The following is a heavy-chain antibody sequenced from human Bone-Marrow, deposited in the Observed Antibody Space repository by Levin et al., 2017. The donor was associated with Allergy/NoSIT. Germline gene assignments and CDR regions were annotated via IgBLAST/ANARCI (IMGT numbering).Heavy chain of an antibody. CDR1: GFTFANYW. V-gene: IGHV3-7*01. CDR2: IKHDGSEV. D-gene: IGHD3-16*01. J-gene: IGHJ4*02. CDR3: ARDGGSEQYFFDF. Sequence: GGSPRLSCAVSGFTFANYWMTWVRQAPGKGLQWVANIKHDGSEVAYLDSVKGRFTISRDNARNSLSLEMNNLRAEDTAVYYCARDGGSEQYFFDFWGQGSLVTVSS.